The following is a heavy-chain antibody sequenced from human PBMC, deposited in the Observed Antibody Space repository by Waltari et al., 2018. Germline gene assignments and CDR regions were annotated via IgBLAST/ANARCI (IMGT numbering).Heavy chain of an antibody. D-gene: IGHD6-6*01. J-gene: IGHJ6*03. CDR1: GASINTKNFY. CDR2: IYYNGIT. Sequence: QLQLQESGPGLVKPSETLSLSCTVSGASINTKNFYWGWIRQPPGKGLQWIGSIYYNGITFYNPSLKSRVTISVDTSQNQFSLKLSSVTAADTAVYYCARIGSSPYYYYYYIDVWGKGTTVTVSS. V-gene: IGHV4-39*01. CDR3: ARIGSSPYYYYYYIDV.